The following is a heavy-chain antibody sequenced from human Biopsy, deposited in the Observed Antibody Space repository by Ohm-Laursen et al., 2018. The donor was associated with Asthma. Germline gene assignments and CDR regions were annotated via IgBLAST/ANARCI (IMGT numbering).Heavy chain of an antibody. CDR1: GFMFRSFG. CDR2: ISYDGNHK. Sequence: SLRLSCAASGFMFRSFGMHWVRQAPGKGLEWVAVISYDGNHKFYEDSVKGRFTISRDNSMNTLYLHMNSLRVEDTAVYYCARGLDYSGRSGFDYWGQGTLVTVSS. CDR3: ARGLDYSGRSGFDY. V-gene: IGHV3-30*03. D-gene: IGHD3-10*01. J-gene: IGHJ4*02.